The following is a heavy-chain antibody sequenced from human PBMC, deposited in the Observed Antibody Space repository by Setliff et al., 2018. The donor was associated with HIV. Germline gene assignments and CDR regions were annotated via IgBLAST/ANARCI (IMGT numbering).Heavy chain of an antibody. V-gene: IGHV3-7*02. CDR2: IKHDGTGE. CDR3: ASAGSGSYINWFGP. J-gene: IGHJ5*02. Sequence: PGGSLRLSCAASGFVFNRYWMTWVSPAPGKGMEWEATIKHDGTGERYVESVKGRIIISRNNDKNSVHLQMTRLRAEDTAVYYCASAGSGSYINWFGPWGQGTLVTVSS. D-gene: IGHD3-10*01. CDR1: GFVFNRYW.